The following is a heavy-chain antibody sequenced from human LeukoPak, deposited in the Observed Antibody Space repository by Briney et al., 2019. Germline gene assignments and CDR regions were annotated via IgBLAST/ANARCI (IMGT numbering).Heavy chain of an antibody. Sequence: GGSLRLSCAASGFTFSSYWMTWVRQAPGKGLEWVANIKRDGSEKYFVDSVKGRFTISGDNAKNSLSLQMNSLRAEDTAVYYCARDRTVVTPFLIDYWGQGTLVTVSS. CDR1: GFTFSSYW. D-gene: IGHD4-23*01. J-gene: IGHJ4*02. CDR2: IKRDGSEK. V-gene: IGHV3-7*01. CDR3: ARDRTVVTPFLIDY.